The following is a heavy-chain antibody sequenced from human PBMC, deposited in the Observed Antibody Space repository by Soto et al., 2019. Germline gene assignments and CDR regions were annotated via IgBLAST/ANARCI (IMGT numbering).Heavy chain of an antibody. CDR1: GFTFSSYA. J-gene: IGHJ4*02. Sequence: EVKLLESGGGLVQPGGSLRLSCAASGFTFSSYAMSWVRQAPGQGLEWVSAISGSGGSTYYADSVKGRFTISRDNSKNTLYLQMNSLRAEDTAVDYCAKDLPSRARRGSSDYRGQGTLVTVSS. CDR3: AKDLPSRARRGSSDY. D-gene: IGHD6-6*01. CDR2: ISGSGGST. V-gene: IGHV3-23*01.